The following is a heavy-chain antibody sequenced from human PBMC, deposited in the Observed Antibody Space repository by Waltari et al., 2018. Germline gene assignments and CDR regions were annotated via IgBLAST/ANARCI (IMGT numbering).Heavy chain of an antibody. CDR3: ASSYGDYDPYYFDY. D-gene: IGHD4-17*01. J-gene: IGHJ4*02. V-gene: IGHV4-59*01. CDR1: GGSISSYY. CDR2: IYYSGST. Sequence: QVQLQESGPGLVKPSETLSLTCTVSGGSISSYYWSWIRQPPGKGLEWIGYIYYSGSTNYTPSLKSRVTISVDTSKNQFSLKLSSVTAADTAVYYCASSYGDYDPYYFDYWGQGTLVTVSS.